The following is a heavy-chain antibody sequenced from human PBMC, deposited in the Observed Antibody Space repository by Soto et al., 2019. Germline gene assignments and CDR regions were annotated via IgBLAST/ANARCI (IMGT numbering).Heavy chain of an antibody. J-gene: IGHJ6*02. Sequence: PGESLKISCKGSGYSFTSYWIGWVRQMPGKGLEWMGIIYPGDSDTRYSPSFQGQVTISADKSISTAYLQWSSLKASDTAMYYCARLDASGSGSYLPQDGIIDYYYYGMDVWGQGTTVTVSS. D-gene: IGHD3-10*01. CDR2: IYPGDSDT. CDR1: GYSFTSYW. CDR3: ARLDASGSGSYLPQDGIIDYYYYGMDV. V-gene: IGHV5-51*01.